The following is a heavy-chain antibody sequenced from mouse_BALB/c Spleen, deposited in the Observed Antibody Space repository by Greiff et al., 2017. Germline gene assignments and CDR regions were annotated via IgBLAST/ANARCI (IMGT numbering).Heavy chain of an antibody. Sequence: QVQLKQSGPGLVQPSQSLSITCTVSGFSLTSYGVHWVRQSPGKGLEWLGVIWSGGSTDYNAAFISRLSISKDNSKSQVFFKMNSLQADDTAIYYCARKIFGNYEGFAYWGQGTLVTVSA. J-gene: IGHJ3*01. CDR1: GFSLTSYG. V-gene: IGHV2-4-1*01. CDR2: IWSGGST. D-gene: IGHD2-1*01. CDR3: ARKIFGNYEGFAY.